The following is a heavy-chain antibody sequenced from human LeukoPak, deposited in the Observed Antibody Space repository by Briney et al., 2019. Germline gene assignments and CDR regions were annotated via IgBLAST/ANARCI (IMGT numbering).Heavy chain of an antibody. D-gene: IGHD3-22*01. CDR2: FDPEDGET. CDR3: ATGQGYYDSSGYWNY. Sequence: GASVTVSFKFSGYTLTELSMHWVRQAPGKGLEWMGGFDPEDGETIYAQKFQGRVTMTEDTSTDTAYMELSSLRSEDTAVYYCATGQGYYDSSGYWNYWGQGTLVTVSS. J-gene: IGHJ4*02. V-gene: IGHV1-24*01. CDR1: GYTLTELS.